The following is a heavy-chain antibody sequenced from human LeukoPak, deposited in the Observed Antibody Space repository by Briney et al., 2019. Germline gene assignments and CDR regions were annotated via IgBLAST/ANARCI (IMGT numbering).Heavy chain of an antibody. CDR3: ARRSSSWTYDY. D-gene: IGHD6-13*01. V-gene: IGHV3-21*01. CDR2: ISSSSSYI. J-gene: IGHJ4*02. CDR1: GFTFSSYS. Sequence: GGSLRLSCAASGFTFSSYSMNWVRQAPGKGLGWVSSISSSSSYIYYADSVKGRFTISRDNAKNSLYLQMNSLRAEDTAVYYCARRSSSWTYDYWGQGTLVTVSS.